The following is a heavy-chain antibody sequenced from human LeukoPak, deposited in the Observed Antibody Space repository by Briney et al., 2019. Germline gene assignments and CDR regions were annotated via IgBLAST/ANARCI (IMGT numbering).Heavy chain of an antibody. CDR3: ARDRIAAAGRVIDY. CDR1: GFTFSSYA. Sequence: PGGSLRLSCAASGFTFSSYAMSWVRQAPGKGLEWVSVIYSGGSTYYADSVKGRFTISRDNSKNTLYLQMNSLRAEDTAVYYCARDRIAAAGRVIDYWGQGALVTVSS. V-gene: IGHV3-66*01. D-gene: IGHD6-13*01. CDR2: IYSGGST. J-gene: IGHJ4*02.